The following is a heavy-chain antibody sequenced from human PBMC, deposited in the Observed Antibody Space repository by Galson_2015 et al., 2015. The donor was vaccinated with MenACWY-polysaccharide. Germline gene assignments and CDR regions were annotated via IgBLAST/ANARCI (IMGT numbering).Heavy chain of an antibody. D-gene: IGHD1-1*01. CDR3: AKDLSTSTYYQMDV. Sequence: SLRLSCAASGFSVSVNHMSWVRQAPGKGLEWVSVIYSGGSIYYADSVKGRFTISRDNSKDTLYLQMNSLTAADTAVYYCAKDLSTSTYYQMDVWGKGTTVTVSS. J-gene: IGHJ6*03. CDR2: IYSGGSI. CDR1: GFSVSVNH. V-gene: IGHV3-53*01.